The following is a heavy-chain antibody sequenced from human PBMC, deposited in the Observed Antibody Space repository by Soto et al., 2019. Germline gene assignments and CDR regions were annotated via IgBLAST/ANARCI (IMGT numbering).Heavy chain of an antibody. Sequence: QVQLVQSGAEVKKPGSSVKVSCKASGDTFSTYTVSWVRQAPGQGLEWMGGIIPMVATADYSKQFKGRVTITADESTSTTYMELSSLRSDDTAVYYCTIEGSVEYWGQGTLVPVSS. CDR2: IIPMVATA. CDR1: GDTFSTYT. D-gene: IGHD3-3*01. CDR3: TIEGSVEY. J-gene: IGHJ1*01. V-gene: IGHV1-69*01.